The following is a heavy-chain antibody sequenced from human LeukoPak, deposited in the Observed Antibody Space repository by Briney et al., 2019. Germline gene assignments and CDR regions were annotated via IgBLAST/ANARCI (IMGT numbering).Heavy chain of an antibody. CDR2: TSDRGDYT. CDR1: GFTFTSYS. D-gene: IGHD3-3*01. J-gene: IGHJ6*02. CDR3: ARDGGDFWSGYYSYYYGMDV. Sequence: GGSLRLSCAASGFTFTSYSMSWVRQAPGKGLEWVSGTSDRGDYTYYADSVKGRFTISRDNSKNTLYLQMNSLRAEDTAVYYCARDGGDFWSGYYSYYYGMDVWGQGTTVTVSS. V-gene: IGHV3-23*01.